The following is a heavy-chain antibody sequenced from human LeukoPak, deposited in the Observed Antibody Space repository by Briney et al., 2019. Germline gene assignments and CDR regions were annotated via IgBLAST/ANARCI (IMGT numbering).Heavy chain of an antibody. D-gene: IGHD5-18*01. Sequence: GGSLRLSCAASVFTFSNYYMSWIRQAPGKGREGVGRIKSKNDGGTTDYAAHVKGRFTISRDDSNNTLYLQMNSLKTEDTAVYYCTTDLGTWIQLWSAFDYWGQGTLVTVSS. V-gene: IGHV3-15*01. CDR2: IKSKNDGGTT. J-gene: IGHJ4*02. CDR3: TTDLGTWIQLWSAFDY. CDR1: VFTFSNYY.